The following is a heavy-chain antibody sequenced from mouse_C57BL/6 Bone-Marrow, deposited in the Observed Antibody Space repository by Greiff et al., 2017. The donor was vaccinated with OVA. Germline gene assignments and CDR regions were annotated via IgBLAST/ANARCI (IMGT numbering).Heavy chain of an antibody. CDR2: ISSGGSYT. J-gene: IGHJ3*01. D-gene: IGHD2-3*01. CDR1: GFTFSSYG. CDR3: ARHGDGYYFWFAY. Sequence: EVQGVESGGDLVKPGGSLKLSCAASGFTFSSYGMSWVRQTPDKRLEWVATISSGGSYTYYPDSVKGRFTISRDNAKNTLYLQMSSLKSEDTAMYYCARHGDGYYFWFAYWGQGTLVTVSA. V-gene: IGHV5-6*01.